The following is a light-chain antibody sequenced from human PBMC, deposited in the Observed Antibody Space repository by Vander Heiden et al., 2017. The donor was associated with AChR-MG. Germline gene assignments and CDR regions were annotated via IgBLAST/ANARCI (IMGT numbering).Light chain of an antibody. CDR2: RNN. Sequence: QSVLTQPPSASGTPGQRVTISCSGSSSNIGSNYVYWYQQLPGTAPKLLIYRNNQRPSGVPDRFSGSKSGTSASLAIRGLRSEDEADYYCAAWDDSLSGPDVFGTGTKVTVL. CDR1: SSNIGSNY. J-gene: IGLJ1*01. CDR3: AAWDDSLSGPDV. V-gene: IGLV1-47*01.